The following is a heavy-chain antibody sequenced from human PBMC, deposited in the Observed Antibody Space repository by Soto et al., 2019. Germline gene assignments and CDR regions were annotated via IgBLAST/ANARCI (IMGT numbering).Heavy chain of an antibody. D-gene: IGHD2-15*01. CDR3: AKVGCSSGGGCSRLVSDYMDV. V-gene: IGHV3-30*18. CDR2: TSYDGTNK. CDR1: GFTFSTYG. Sequence: GGSLRLSCAASGFTFSTYGMHWVRQAPGKGLEWVAVTSYDGTNKYYADYVKGRFTISRDNSKHTLYLQMNSLRVGDTAVYYCAKVGCSSGGGCSRLVSDYMDVWGKGTTVTVSS. J-gene: IGHJ6*03.